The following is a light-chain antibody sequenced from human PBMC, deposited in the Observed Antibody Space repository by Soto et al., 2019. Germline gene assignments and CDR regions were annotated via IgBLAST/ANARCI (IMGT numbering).Light chain of an antibody. CDR3: LXXDNYPRT. CDR1: QGIRND. Sequence: AIQMTQSPSSLSASVGDRVTITCRASQGIRNDLAWYQQKPGKAPKLLIYGASNLQSGVPSRFSGSGSGTDFTFTISSLQPEXVATXYXLXXDNYPRTFGQGTQVEIK. J-gene: IGKJ1*01. V-gene: IGKV1-6*01. CDR2: GAS.